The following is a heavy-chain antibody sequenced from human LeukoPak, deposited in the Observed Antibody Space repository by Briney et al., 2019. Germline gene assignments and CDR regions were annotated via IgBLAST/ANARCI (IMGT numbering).Heavy chain of an antibody. CDR3: ALGDCSSTSCYVFDY. J-gene: IGHJ4*02. Sequence: SETLSLTCTVSGGYISSYYWSWIRQPPGKGLEWIGYIFNSGSTNYNPSLKSRVTVSVDTSKNQFSLKLSSVTAADTAVYFCALGDCSSTSCYVFDYWGQGTLVTVSS. D-gene: IGHD2-2*01. CDR1: GGYISSYY. CDR2: IFNSGST. V-gene: IGHV4-59*01.